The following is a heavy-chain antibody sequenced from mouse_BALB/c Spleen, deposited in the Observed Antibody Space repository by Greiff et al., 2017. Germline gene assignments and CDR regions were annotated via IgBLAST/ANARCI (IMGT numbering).Heavy chain of an antibody. CDR1: GFSLTSYG. V-gene: IGHV2-9*02. J-gene: IGHJ3*01. CDR2: IWAGGST. Sequence: VKLQESGPGLVAPSQSLSITCTVSGFSLTSYGVHWVRQPPGKGLEWLGVIWAGGSTNYNSALMSRLSISKDNSKSQVFLKMNSLQTDDTAMYYCAREGGEGTWFAYWGQGTLVTVSA. CDR3: AREGGEGTWFAY.